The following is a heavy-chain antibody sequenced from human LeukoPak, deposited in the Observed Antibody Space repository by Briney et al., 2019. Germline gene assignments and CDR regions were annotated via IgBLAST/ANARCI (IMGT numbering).Heavy chain of an antibody. CDR3: ARLDSSGYHAI. CDR1: GGSISTTNW. D-gene: IGHD3-22*01. Sequence: PSETLSLTCGVSGGSISTTNWWTWVRQPPGEGLEWIGEVHLSGRTHYNPSLKSRVTISVDTSKNHFSLKLTSVTAADTAVYNCARLDSSGYHAIWGQGTMVTVSS. CDR2: VHLSGRT. V-gene: IGHV4-4*02. J-gene: IGHJ3*02.